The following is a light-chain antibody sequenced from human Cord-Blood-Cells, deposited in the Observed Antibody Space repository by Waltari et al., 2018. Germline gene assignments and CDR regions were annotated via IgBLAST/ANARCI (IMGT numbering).Light chain of an antibody. Sequence: DIVMTQSPDSLAVSLSERATINCKSSQSVLYSSNNKNYLAWYQQKPGQPPKLLIYWASTRESGVPDRFSGSGSGTDFTLTISSLQAEDVAVYYCQQYYSTTLTFGGGTKVEIK. CDR3: QQYYSTTLT. CDR2: WAS. V-gene: IGKV4-1*01. J-gene: IGKJ4*01. CDR1: QSVLYSSNNKNY.